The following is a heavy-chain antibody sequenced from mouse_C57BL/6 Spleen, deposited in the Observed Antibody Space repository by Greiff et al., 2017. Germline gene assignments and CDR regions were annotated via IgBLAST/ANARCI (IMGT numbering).Heavy chain of an antibody. D-gene: IGHD2-4*01. CDR2: IYPRSGNT. Sequence: QVQLQQSGAELARPGASVKLSCKASGYTFTSYGISWVKQRTGQGLEWIGEIYPRSGNTYYNEKFKGKATLTADKSSSTAYMELRSLTSEDSAVYFCARDYDYGDWYFDVWGTGTTVTVSS. J-gene: IGHJ1*03. CDR1: GYTFTSYG. CDR3: ARDYDYGDWYFDV. V-gene: IGHV1-81*01.